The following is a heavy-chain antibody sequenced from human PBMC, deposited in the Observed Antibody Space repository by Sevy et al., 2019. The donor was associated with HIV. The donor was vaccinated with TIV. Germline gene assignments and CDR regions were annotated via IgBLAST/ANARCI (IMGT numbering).Heavy chain of an antibody. CDR2: ITRNSYEAYGGAT. CDR3: TRGLVTADTPEYFFDY. Sequence: GGSLRLSCTTSGFTFDDYAMSWFRQAPGKGLEWVAFITRNSYEAYGGATEYAASVKGRFIISREDSKSIAYLQMNSLKTEDTAVYHCTRGLVTADTPEYFFDYWGQGTLVTVSS. CDR1: GFTFDDYA. J-gene: IGHJ4*02. D-gene: IGHD3-9*01. V-gene: IGHV3-49*03.